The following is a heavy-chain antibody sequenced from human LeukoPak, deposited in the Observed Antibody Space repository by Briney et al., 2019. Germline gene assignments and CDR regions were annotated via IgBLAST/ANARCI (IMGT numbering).Heavy chain of an antibody. J-gene: IGHJ4*02. Sequence: GASVKVSCKASGYIFSSNDINWVRQAAGQGLEWTGWMNPNSGDTGYTQKFQGRVAMTRSTSITTAYMELSRLRSEDTAVYYCARGPFGSGSFLDYWGQGTLVTVSS. V-gene: IGHV1-8*01. CDR2: MNPNSGDT. D-gene: IGHD3-10*01. CDR3: ARGPFGSGSFLDY. CDR1: GYIFSSND.